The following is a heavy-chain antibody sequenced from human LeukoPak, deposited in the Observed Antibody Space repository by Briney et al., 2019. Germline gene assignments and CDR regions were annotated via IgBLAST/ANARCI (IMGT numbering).Heavy chain of an antibody. D-gene: IGHD1-26*01. CDR3: TFEIGRSQGAFDI. Sequence: GRSLRLSCAASGSIFSRYAMHWVRQTPGKGLEWVAAIWNDGSDENYADSVKGRFTISSDNSKNTLYLQMNSLRAEDTAVYYCTFEIGRSQGAFDIWGQGTMITVSS. J-gene: IGHJ3*02. CDR1: GSIFSRYA. CDR2: IWNDGSDE. V-gene: IGHV3-33*01.